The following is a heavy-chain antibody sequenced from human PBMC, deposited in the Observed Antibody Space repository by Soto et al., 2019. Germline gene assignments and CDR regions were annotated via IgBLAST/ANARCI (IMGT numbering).Heavy chain of an antibody. V-gene: IGHV4-39*01. D-gene: IGHD3-10*01. J-gene: IGHJ4*02. Sequence: QLQLQESGPGLVKPSETLSLTCTVSGGSISSNDFYWGWIRQPPGKGLEWIGTFYSGGSTYYSPSLKGRVTISVDTSKNQFSLILTSVTAADSAVYYCARRPHVPWFAESSYHFDFWGQGAQVTVSS. CDR2: FYSGGST. CDR3: ARRPHVPWFAESSYHFDF. CDR1: GGSISSNDFY.